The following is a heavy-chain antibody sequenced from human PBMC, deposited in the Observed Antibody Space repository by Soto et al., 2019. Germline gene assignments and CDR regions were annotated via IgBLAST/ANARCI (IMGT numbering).Heavy chain of an antibody. CDR1: GFTFSSCA. CDR2: ISSNGAGT. V-gene: IGHV3-64D*06. J-gene: IGHJ6*02. D-gene: IGHD2-2*01. CDR3: VKDRRSTRRAMDV. Sequence: GGSLRLSCSASGFTFSSCAMHWVRQAAGKGLEYVSGISSNGAGTYYAESVKDRFTISRDNSRNTLFLQVNSLTGEDTAVYYCVKDRRSTRRAMDVWGQGTTVTVSS.